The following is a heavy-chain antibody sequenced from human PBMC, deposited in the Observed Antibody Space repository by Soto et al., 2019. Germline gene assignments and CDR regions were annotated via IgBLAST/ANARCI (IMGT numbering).Heavy chain of an antibody. CDR2: ISGSGGST. CDR1: GFTVSSNY. J-gene: IGHJ4*02. D-gene: IGHD2-21*02. Sequence: GGSLRLSCAASGFTVSSNYMSWVRQAPGKGLEWVSAISGSGGSTYYADSVKGRFTISRDNSKNTLYLQMNSLRAEDTAVYYCAKDPVSSDYYFDYWGQGTLVTVSS. CDR3: AKDPVSSDYYFDY. V-gene: IGHV3-23*01.